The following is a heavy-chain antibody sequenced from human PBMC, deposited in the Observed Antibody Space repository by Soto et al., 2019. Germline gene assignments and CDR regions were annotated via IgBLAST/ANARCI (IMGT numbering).Heavy chain of an antibody. Sequence: QAPGQRLEWMGWINAGNGNTKYSQKFQGRVTITRDTSASTAYMELSSLRSEDTVVYYCEGSRPKFGFDYGFLVTLVTV. D-gene: IGHD2-2*01. V-gene: IGHV1-3*01. J-gene: IGHJ4*02. CDR3: EGSRPKFGFDY. CDR2: INAGNGNT.